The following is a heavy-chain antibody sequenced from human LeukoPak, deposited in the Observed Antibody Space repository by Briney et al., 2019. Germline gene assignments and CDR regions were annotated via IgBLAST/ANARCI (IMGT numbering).Heavy chain of an antibody. D-gene: IGHD3-9*01. Sequence: PGGSLGLSCAASGFTFSSYSMNWVRQAPGKGLEWVSSISSSSSYIYYADSVRGRFTISRDNAKNSLYLQMNSLRAEDTAVYYCARGKRSYDILTGYYDFDYWGQGTLVTVSS. CDR3: ARGKRSYDILTGYYDFDY. J-gene: IGHJ4*02. CDR2: ISSSSSYI. V-gene: IGHV3-21*01. CDR1: GFTFSSYS.